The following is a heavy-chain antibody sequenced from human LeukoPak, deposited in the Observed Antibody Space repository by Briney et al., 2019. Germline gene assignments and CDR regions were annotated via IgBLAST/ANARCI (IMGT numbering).Heavy chain of an antibody. CDR2: INPSGGST. CDR3: VRARDGYNDAYDI. Sequence: ASVKVSCKASGYTFTGYYMHWVRQAPGQRLEWMGIINPSGGSTNYAQNFQGRVTMTRDTSTSTVYMELSSLRSEDTAVYYCVRARDGYNDAYDIWGQGTMVTVPS. J-gene: IGHJ3*02. V-gene: IGHV1-46*01. CDR1: GYTFTGYY. D-gene: IGHD5-24*01.